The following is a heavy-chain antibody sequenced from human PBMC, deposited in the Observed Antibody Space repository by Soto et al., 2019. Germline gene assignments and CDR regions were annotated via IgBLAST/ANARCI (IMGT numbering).Heavy chain of an antibody. V-gene: IGHV6-1*01. CDR2: TYYRSKWNN. J-gene: IGHJ4*02. CDR1: GDSVSLNSVA. CDR3: ARSHPHSSSWYTFDY. D-gene: IGHD6-13*01. Sequence: SQTLSLTCAISGDSVSLNSVAWNWIRQSPSRGLEWLGRTYYRSKWNNDYAGSVRSRIIINPDTSKNQFSLQLNSVTPEDTAMYYCARSHPHSSSWYTFDYWGQGTLVTVSS.